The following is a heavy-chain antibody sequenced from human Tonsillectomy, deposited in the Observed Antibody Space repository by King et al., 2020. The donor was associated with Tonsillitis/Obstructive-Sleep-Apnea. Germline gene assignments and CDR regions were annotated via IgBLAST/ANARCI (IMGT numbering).Heavy chain of an antibody. Sequence: VQLQESGPGLVKASETLSLTCSVSGGSFRGSYWDWLRQTPGKALEWIGNIYYSGGTNFSPSPKSRVTISVDTSKNQFSLRLTSVIAADAAVYYCASAPNLYYFDFWGQGTLVTVSS. J-gene: IGHJ4*02. V-gene: IGHV4-59*01. CDR3: ASAPNLYYFDF. CDR2: IYYSGGT. CDR1: GGSFRGSY.